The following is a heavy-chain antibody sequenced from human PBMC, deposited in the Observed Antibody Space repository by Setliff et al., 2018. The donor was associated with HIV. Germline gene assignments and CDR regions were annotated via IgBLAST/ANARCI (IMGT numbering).Heavy chain of an antibody. Sequence: ASVKVSCKASGYTFSDYYMHWVRQAPGQGLEWMGWINPNSGGTNYAQKFQGRVNMTRDTSISTTYMVLSRLRSDDTAVYYCARDPGYKSTWYGVFDIWGQGTMVTVS. D-gene: IGHD6-13*01. CDR2: INPNSGGT. J-gene: IGHJ3*02. CDR3: ARDPGYKSTWYGVFDI. V-gene: IGHV1-2*02. CDR1: GYTFSDYY.